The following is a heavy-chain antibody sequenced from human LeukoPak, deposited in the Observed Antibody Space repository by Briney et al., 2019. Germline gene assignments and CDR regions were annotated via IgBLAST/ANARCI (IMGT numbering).Heavy chain of an antibody. V-gene: IGHV1-3*01. Sequence: GSVEVFCKGSGYTFTSHAIHWVRQAPGQRVGLVGWINAGNGNTKYSQKFQGRVTITRDTSASTAYMELSSLRSEDTGVYYCAREGGQWLPLDYWGQGTLVTVSS. D-gene: IGHD6-19*01. J-gene: IGHJ4*02. CDR3: AREGGQWLPLDY. CDR2: INAGNGNT. CDR1: GYTFTSHA.